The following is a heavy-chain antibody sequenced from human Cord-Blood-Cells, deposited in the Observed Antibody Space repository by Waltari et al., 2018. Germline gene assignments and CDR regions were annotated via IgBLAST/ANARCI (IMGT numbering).Heavy chain of an antibody. CDR1: GGSISSYY. V-gene: IGHV4-59*08. CDR2: IYYSGST. CDR3: ARHRGAAAGSLVRWFDP. Sequence: QVQLQESGPGLVKPSETLSLTCTVSGGSISSYYWSWIRQPPGKGLEWIGYIYYSGSTTYNPSLKSRVTISGDTSKDQFSLRLSSVTAADTSVYYCARHRGAAAGSLVRWFDPWGQGTLVTVSS. D-gene: IGHD6-13*01. J-gene: IGHJ5*02.